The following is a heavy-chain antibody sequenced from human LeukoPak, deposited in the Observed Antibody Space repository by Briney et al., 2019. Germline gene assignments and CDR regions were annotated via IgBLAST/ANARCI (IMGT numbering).Heavy chain of an antibody. Sequence: SETLSLTCTVSGGSISSGDYYWSWIRQPPGKGLEWIGYIYYSGSTYYNPSLKSRVTISVDTSKNQFSLELSSVTAADTAVYYCARAGGGQLWFDYWGQGTLVTVSS. D-gene: IGHD5-18*01. V-gene: IGHV4-30-4*08. J-gene: IGHJ4*02. CDR1: GGSISSGDYY. CDR2: IYYSGST. CDR3: ARAGGGQLWFDY.